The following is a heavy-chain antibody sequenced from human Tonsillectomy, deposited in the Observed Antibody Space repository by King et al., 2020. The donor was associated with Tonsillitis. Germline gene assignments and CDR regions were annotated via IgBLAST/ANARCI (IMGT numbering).Heavy chain of an antibody. D-gene: IGHD2-15*01. CDR3: ARGPRGYCSGGSCPFDC. V-gene: IGHV3-7*01. J-gene: IGHJ4*02. CDR2: IKQDGSEK. Sequence: VQLVESGGGLVQPGGSLRLSCAASGFTFNSYWMSWVRQTPGKGLEWVANIKQDGSEKYYVDSVKGRFTISRDNAENSLYLQMNSLRAEDTAVYYCARGPRGYCSGGSCPFDCWGQGTLVTVSS. CDR1: GFTFNSYW.